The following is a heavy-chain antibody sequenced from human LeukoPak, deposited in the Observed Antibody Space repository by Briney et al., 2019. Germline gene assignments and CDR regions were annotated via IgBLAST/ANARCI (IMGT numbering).Heavy chain of an antibody. CDR1: GFTSDDYG. D-gene: IGHD3-10*01. J-gene: IGHJ4*01. CDR2: IHRNGGST. CDR3: ARGNSNFDY. V-gene: IGHV3-20*01. Sequence: PGGSLRLSCAASGFTSDDYGMSWVRQAPGKGLEWVSGIHRNGGSTGYADSVKGRFTISRDTAKNSLYLQMNSLRAEDTALYHCARGNSNFDYWGQEPWTPSPQ.